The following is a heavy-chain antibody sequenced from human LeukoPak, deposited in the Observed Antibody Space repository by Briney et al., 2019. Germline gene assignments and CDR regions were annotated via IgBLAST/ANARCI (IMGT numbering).Heavy chain of an antibody. V-gene: IGHV3-30*04. J-gene: IGHJ3*02. D-gene: IGHD3-22*01. CDR2: ISYDGSNK. CDR3: ARSGYYGPAAFDI. Sequence: GGSLRLSCAASGFTFSTYVIYWVRQAPGKGLEWVAVISYDGSNKYYADSVKGRFTISRDNSKNTLYLQMNSLRAEDTAVYYCARSGYYGPAAFDIWGQGTMVTVSS. CDR1: GFTFSTYV.